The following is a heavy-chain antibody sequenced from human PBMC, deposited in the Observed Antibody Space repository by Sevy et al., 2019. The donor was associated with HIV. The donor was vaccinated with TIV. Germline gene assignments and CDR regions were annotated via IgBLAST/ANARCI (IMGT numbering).Heavy chain of an antibody. CDR2: ISYDGSNK. Sequence: GGFLRLSCAASGFTFSSYGMHWVRQAPGKGLEWVAVISYDGSNKYYADSVKARFTISRDNSKNTLYLQMNSLRAEDTPVYYCAKEDRRAVAGTGGFDYWGQGTLVTVSS. J-gene: IGHJ4*02. CDR1: GFTFSSYG. CDR3: AKEDRRAVAGTGGFDY. V-gene: IGHV3-30*18. D-gene: IGHD6-19*01.